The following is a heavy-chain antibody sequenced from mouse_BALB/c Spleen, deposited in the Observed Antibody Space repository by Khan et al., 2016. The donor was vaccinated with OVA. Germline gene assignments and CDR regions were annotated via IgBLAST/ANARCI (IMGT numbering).Heavy chain of an antibody. CDR3: CRDRNYCNSWAMDY. CDR1: GFSLTSNG. V-gene: IGHV2-9*02. Sequence: QVQLKQSGPGLVAPSQSLSIICTVSGFSLTSNGVHWVRQPPGKGLEWLGVIWAGGDTNYTSDLMYRLSIRKDNSKSQVFLKMNSLQTDATAMNYCCRDRNYCNSWAMDYWGQGTAVTVSA. D-gene: IGHD2-1*01. J-gene: IGHJ4*01. CDR2: IWAGGDT.